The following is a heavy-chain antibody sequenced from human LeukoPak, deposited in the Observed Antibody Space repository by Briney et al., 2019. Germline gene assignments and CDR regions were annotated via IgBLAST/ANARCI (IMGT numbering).Heavy chain of an antibody. D-gene: IGHD3-16*01. CDR1: GGSISSHY. CDR3: VRGGVYFDY. CDR2: MYYSGST. Sequence: SETLSLTCTVSGGSISSHYWSWIRQPPGKGLEWIGSMYYSGSTNYNPSLKSRVTISVDTSKNQFSLKLNSVPAADTAVYYWVRGGVYFDYWGQGTLVTVSS. J-gene: IGHJ4*02. V-gene: IGHV4-59*11.